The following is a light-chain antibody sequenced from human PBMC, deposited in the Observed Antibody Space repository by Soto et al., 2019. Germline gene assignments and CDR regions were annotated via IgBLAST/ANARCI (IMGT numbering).Light chain of an antibody. CDR2: EGS. CDR3: CSYAGSSTPVV. CDR1: SSDVGSYNL. Sequence: QSALTQPASVSGSPGQSITISCTGTSSDVGSYNLVSWYQQHPGKAPKLMIYEGSNRPSGVSNRFSGSKYGTTASLTISGLQAEDEADYYCCSYAGSSTPVVFGGGTQLTVL. J-gene: IGLJ2*01. V-gene: IGLV2-23*01.